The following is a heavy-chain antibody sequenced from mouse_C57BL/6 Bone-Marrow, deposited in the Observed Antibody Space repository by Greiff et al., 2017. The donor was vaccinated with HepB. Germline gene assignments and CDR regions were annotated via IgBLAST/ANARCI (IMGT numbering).Heavy chain of an antibody. D-gene: IGHD1-1*01. J-gene: IGHJ3*01. V-gene: IGHV5-4*01. CDR2: ISDGGSYT. Sequence: DVHLVESGGGLVKPGGSLKLSCAASGFTFSSYAMSWVRQTPEKRLEWVATISDGGSYTYYPDNVKGRFTISRDNAKNNLYLQMSHLKSEDTAMYYCARDDYGSSYKGFAYWGQGTLVTVSA. CDR3: ARDDYGSSYKGFAY. CDR1: GFTFSSYA.